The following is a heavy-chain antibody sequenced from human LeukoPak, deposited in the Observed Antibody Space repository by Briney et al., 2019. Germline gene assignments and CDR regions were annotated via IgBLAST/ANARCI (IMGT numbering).Heavy chain of an antibody. Sequence: SETLSLTCTVSGGSISSGDYYWSWIRQPPGKGLEWIGYIYHSGSTYYNPSLKSRVTISVDRSKNQFSLKLSSVTAADTAVYYCALGGASGAFDIWGQGTMVTVSS. CDR1: GGSISSGDYY. J-gene: IGHJ3*02. CDR2: IYHSGST. D-gene: IGHD5-12*01. CDR3: ALGGASGAFDI. V-gene: IGHV4-30-2*01.